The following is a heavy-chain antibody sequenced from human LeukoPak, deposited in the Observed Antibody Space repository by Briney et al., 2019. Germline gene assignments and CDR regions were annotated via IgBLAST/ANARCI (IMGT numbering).Heavy chain of an antibody. J-gene: IGHJ4*02. CDR1: GDSISSSTYY. CDR2: IYHSGST. CDR3: ARGGNVGLSY. V-gene: IGHV4-39*07. D-gene: IGHD1-26*01. Sequence: SETLSLTCTVSGDSISSSTYYWDWIRQPPGKGLEWIGNIYHSGSTNYNPSLKSRVTISVDTSKNQFSLKLSSVTAADTAVYYCARGGNVGLSYWGQGTLVTVSS.